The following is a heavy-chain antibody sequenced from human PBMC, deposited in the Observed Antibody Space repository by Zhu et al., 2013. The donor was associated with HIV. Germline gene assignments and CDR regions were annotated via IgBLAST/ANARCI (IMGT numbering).Heavy chain of an antibody. V-gene: IGHV1-18*01. CDR2: ISAYNGNT. CDR3: ARDPGGLVVVPAADPYYYYYMDV. D-gene: IGHD2-2*01. Sequence: QVQLVQSGAEVRSLGPSVKVSCKASGYTFTSYGISWVRQAPGQGLEWMGWISAYNGNTNYAQKLQGRVTMTTDTSTSTAYMELRSLRSDDTAVYYCARDPGGLVVVPAADPYYYYYMDVWGKGTTVTVSS. J-gene: IGHJ6*03. CDR1: GYTFTSYG.